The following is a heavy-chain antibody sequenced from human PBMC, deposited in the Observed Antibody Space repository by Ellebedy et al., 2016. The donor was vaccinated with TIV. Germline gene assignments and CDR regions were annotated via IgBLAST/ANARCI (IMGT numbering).Heavy chain of an antibody. J-gene: IGHJ4*02. D-gene: IGHD3-10*01. CDR2: INNSGST. CDR1: GGSFSGYY. CDR3: ATYYGSGTTSLNFDY. Sequence: MPSETLSPTCAVYGGSFSGYYWSCIRQLPGKGLEWIGEINNSGSTNYNPSLKSRATISIDTSKNHFSLKLSSVTAADTAVYYCATYYGSGTTSLNFDYWGQGTLVTVSS. V-gene: IGHV4-34*01.